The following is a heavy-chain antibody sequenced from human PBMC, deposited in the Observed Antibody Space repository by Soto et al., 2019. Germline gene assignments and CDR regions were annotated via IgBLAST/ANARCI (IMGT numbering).Heavy chain of an antibody. V-gene: IGHV3-15*05. Sequence: PGGSLRLSCATSGFPFSTAWMSWVRQAPGKGLEWVGRSQAKTDGGTTDYATPFKGRFIISRDDSTNILRLEMHNLQVDDTAVYYCNNDRKGWESNWFDPWGPGTQVTVSS. CDR3: NNDRKGWESNWFDP. D-gene: IGHD3-22*01. CDR1: GFPFSTAW. CDR2: SQAKTDGGTT. J-gene: IGHJ5*02.